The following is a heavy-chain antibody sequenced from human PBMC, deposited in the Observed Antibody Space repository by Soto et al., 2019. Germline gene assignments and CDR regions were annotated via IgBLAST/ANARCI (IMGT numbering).Heavy chain of an antibody. J-gene: IGHJ4*02. D-gene: IGHD6-13*01. CDR2: ISYDGSNK. CDR1: GFTFSSYG. V-gene: IGHV3-30*18. CDR3: AKGTYSSSRY. Sequence: GGSLRLSCAASGFTFSSYGMHWVRQAPGKGLEWVAVISYDGSNKYYADSVKGRFTISRDNSKNTLYLQMNSLRAEDTAVYYCAKGTYSSSRYWGQGTLVTVSS.